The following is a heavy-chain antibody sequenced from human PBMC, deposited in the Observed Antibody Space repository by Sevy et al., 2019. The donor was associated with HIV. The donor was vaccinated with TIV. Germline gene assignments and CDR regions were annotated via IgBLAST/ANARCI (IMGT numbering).Heavy chain of an antibody. CDR1: GFTFSDFG. Sequence: GGSLRLSCAASGFTFSDFGMQWVRQAPGKGLQWVAVIWNDGSNKYYADSVKGRFTTSRDNSSNTLYLQMNSLRAEGKAVQYCARDVRGEGIRPGDLDYWGQGTLVTVSS. D-gene: IGHD3-10*02. J-gene: IGHJ4*02. CDR3: ARDVRGEGIRPGDLDY. CDR2: IWNDGSNK. V-gene: IGHV3-33*01.